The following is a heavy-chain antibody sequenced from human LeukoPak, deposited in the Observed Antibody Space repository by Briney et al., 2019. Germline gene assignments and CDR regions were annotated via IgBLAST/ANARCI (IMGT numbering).Heavy chain of an antibody. CDR3: AKNIGGLDY. CDR2: FNSSDGST. J-gene: IGHJ4*02. CDR1: GFTFSSFG. D-gene: IGHD3-10*01. Sequence: GGSLRLSCAASGFTFSSFGMTWVRQAPGKGLAWVSGFNSSDGSTYYADSVKGRFTISRDNSKNTLYLQMNSLRAEDTAVYYCAKNIGGLDYWGQGTLVSVSS. V-gene: IGHV3-23*01.